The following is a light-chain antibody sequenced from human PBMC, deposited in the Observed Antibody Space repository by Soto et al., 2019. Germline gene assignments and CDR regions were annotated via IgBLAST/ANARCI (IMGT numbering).Light chain of an antibody. J-gene: IGLJ3*02. V-gene: IGLV2-11*01. CDR3: GTWDDSLSAGV. Sequence: QSALTQPRSVSGSPGQSVTISCTGTSSDVGGYNYVSWYQQHPGKAPKLMIYDNDKRPSGIPDRFSGSKSGTSATLGITGLQTGDEADYYCGTWDDSLSAGVFGGGTQLTVL. CDR1: SSDVGGYNY. CDR2: DND.